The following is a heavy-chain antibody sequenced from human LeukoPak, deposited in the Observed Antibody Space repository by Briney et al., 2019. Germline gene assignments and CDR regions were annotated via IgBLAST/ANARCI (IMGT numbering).Heavy chain of an antibody. V-gene: IGHV3-30*02. CDR3: AKTTGDPPRAFDI. D-gene: IGHD1-1*01. CDR1: GFTFSSYG. J-gene: IGHJ3*02. CDR2: IRYDGSNK. Sequence: GGSLRLSCAASGFTFSSYGMHWVRRAPGKGLEWVAFIRYDGSNKYYADSVKGRFTISRDNSKNTLYLQMNSLRAEDTAVYYCAKTTGDPPRAFDIWGQGTMVTVSS.